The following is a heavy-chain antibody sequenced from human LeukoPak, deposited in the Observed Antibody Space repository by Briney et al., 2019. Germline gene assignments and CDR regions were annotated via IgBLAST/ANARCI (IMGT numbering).Heavy chain of an antibody. CDR2: IYYSGST. V-gene: IGHV4-61*08. J-gene: IGHJ6*03. CDR1: GGSISSGDYY. CDR3: ARGLASTSKYYYYYYYMDV. Sequence: PSETLSLTCTVSGGSISSGDYYWSWIRQPPGKGLEWIGCIYYSGSTNYNPSLKSRVTISVDTSKNQFSLKLSSVTAADTAVYYCARGLASTSKYYYYYYYMDVWGKGTTVTVSS. D-gene: IGHD4-11*01.